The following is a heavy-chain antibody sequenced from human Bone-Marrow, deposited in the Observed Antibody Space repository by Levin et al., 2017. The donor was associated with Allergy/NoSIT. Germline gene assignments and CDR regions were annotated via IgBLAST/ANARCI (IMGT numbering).Heavy chain of an antibody. CDR2: IYPGDSHT. Sequence: HGESLKISCEASGYNFNAHWIAWVRQMPGKGLEWMGIIYPGDSHTGYSPSFEGQVTMSADRSTTTAYLQWSSLKASDTAIYYCARQGYCSDKSCQRGGFDVWGQGTMVAVTS. V-gene: IGHV5-51*01. D-gene: IGHD2-15*01. CDR1: GYNFNAHW. CDR3: ARQGYCSDKSCQRGGFDV. J-gene: IGHJ3*01.